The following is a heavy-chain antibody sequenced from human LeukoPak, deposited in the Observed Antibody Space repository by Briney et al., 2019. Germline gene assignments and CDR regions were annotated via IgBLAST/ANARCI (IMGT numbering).Heavy chain of an antibody. V-gene: IGHV3-11*06. D-gene: IGHD2-21*01. CDR1: GFTFSDYY. J-gene: IGHJ6*02. CDR2: ISSSSSYT. CDR3: AKGGRGGGYYYYGMDV. Sequence: GGSLRLSCAASGFTFSDYYMSWIRQAPGKGLEWVSYISSSSSYTNYADSVKGRFTISRDNAKNSLYLQMNSLRDEDTAVYHCAKGGRGGGYYYYGMDVWGQGTTVTVSS.